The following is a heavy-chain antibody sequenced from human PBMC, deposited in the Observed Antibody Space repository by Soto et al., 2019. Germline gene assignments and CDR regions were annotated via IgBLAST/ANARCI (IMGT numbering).Heavy chain of an antibody. CDR2: ISYDGSNK. J-gene: IGHJ4*02. V-gene: IGHV3-30*04. D-gene: IGHD6-13*01. CDR1: GFTFSSYA. CDR3: ARDRLRAAAGHYYFDY. Sequence: GGSLRLSCAASGFTFSSYAMHWVRPAPGKGLEWVAVISYDGSNKYYADSVKGRFTISRDNSKNTLYLQMNSLRAEDTAVYYCARDRLRAAAGHYYFDYWGQGTLVTVSS.